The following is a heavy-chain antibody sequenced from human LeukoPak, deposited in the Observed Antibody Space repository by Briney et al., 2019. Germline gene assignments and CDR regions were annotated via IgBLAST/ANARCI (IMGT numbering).Heavy chain of an antibody. CDR1: GFTFSSYA. CDR3: ARRRDDLDSSGYFPSDY. V-gene: IGHV3-30*01. D-gene: IGHD3-22*01. Sequence: GGSLRLSCAASGFTFSSYAMHWVRQAPGKGLEWVSVISYDGSNKYYADSVKGRFTISRDNSKNTLYLQMNSLRAEDTAVYYCARRRDDLDSSGYFPSDYWGQGTLVTVSS. J-gene: IGHJ4*02. CDR2: ISYDGSNK.